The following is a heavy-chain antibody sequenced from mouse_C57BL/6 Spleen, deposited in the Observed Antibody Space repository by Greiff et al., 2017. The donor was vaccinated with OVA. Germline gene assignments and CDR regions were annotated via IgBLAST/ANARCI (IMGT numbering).Heavy chain of an antibody. J-gene: IGHJ2*01. Sequence: EVQVVESGGDLVKPGGSLKLSCAASGFTFSSYGMSWVRQTPDKRLEWVATISSGGSYTYYPDSVKGRFTISRYNAKNTLYLQMSSLKSEDTAMYYCARPGTGFDYWGQGTTLTVSS. V-gene: IGHV5-6*01. CDR3: ARPGTGFDY. D-gene: IGHD3-3*01. CDR2: ISSGGSYT. CDR1: GFTFSSYG.